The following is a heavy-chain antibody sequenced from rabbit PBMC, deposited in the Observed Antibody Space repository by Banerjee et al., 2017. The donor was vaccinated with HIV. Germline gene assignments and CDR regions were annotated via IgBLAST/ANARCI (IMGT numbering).Heavy chain of an antibody. D-gene: IGHD3-1*01. Sequence: QEQLEESGGDLVKPEGSLTLTCTASGFSFSNKYVMSLVRQAPGKGLEWIACINSSSGNTVYASWAKGRFTISKTSSTTVTLQMTGLTGADTATYFCARDGGLYAFDPWGPGTLVTVS. J-gene: IGHJ2*01. CDR2: INSSSGNT. CDR3: ARDGGLYAFDP. CDR1: GFSFSNKYV. V-gene: IGHV1S45*01.